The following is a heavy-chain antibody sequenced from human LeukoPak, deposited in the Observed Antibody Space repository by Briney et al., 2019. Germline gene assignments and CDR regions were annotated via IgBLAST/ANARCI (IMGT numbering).Heavy chain of an antibody. V-gene: IGHV3-48*01. CDR1: GFAFSTYS. CDR2: ISINSDTI. Sequence: PGGSLRLSCVASGFAFSTYSMNWVRQAPGKGLEWVSYISINSDTIYYADSVQGRFTISRDNAKNSLYLQMDNLRAEDAAVYYCATWVTKIVVPNATDYWGQGNLVTVSS. CDR3: ATWVTKIVVPNATDY. D-gene: IGHD3-22*01. J-gene: IGHJ4*02.